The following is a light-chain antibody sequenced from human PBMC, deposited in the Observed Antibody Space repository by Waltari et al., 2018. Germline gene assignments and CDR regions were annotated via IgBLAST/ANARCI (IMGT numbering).Light chain of an antibody. V-gene: IGLV2-14*01. CDR3: SSQSSNDVVL. CDR2: DVS. J-gene: IGLJ2*01. Sequence: QSALTQPASASGPPGQSVTIFCAGTSNDVGGYNSVSWYQEHPGQAPRVIIYDVSDRPSGVSDRFSGSKSGNTASLTISGLQAEDEADYYCSSQSSNDVVLFGGGTKLTVL. CDR1: SNDVGGYNS.